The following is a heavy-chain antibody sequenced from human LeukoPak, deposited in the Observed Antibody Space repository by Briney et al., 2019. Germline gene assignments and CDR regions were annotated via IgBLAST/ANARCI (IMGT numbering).Heavy chain of an antibody. CDR3: ARADSSSLSYGMDV. V-gene: IGHV4-34*01. J-gene: IGHJ6*02. CDR1: GGSFNGYY. Sequence: SETLSLTCAVYGGSFNGYYWSWIRQPPGKGLEWLGEIDHSGSTNYNPSLKSRVTISVDTSKNQFSLKLSSVTAADTAVYYCARADSSSLSYGMDVWGQGTTVTVSS. CDR2: IDHSGST. D-gene: IGHD6-13*01.